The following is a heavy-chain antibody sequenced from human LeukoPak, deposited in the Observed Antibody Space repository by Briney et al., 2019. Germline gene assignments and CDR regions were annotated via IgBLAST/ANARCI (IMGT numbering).Heavy chain of an antibody. CDR1: GFTFSSYS. V-gene: IGHV3-48*01. CDR2: ISSSSSTI. CDR3: ARDTGDGVTPPDYYYYMDV. D-gene: IGHD5-24*01. J-gene: IGHJ6*03. Sequence: GGSLRLSCAASGFTFSSYSMNWVRQAPGKGLEWVSYISSSSSTIYYADSVKGRFTISRDNSKSTLYLQMNSLRAEDTAVFYCARDTGDGVTPPDYYYYMDVWGTGTTVTVSS.